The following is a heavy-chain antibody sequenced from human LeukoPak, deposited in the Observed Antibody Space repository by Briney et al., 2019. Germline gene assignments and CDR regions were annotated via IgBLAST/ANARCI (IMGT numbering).Heavy chain of an antibody. D-gene: IGHD6-19*01. CDR1: GDSSSNNY. Sequence: SETLSLTCTVSGDSSSNNYWTWIRQSPGKGLEWIGYFYYAGSTNYNPSLQSRVTMSVDTSKNQFSLELSSVTSADTAVYYCAQSSGRYLDNWGQGILVTVSS. V-gene: IGHV4-59*01. CDR3: AQSSGRYLDN. J-gene: IGHJ4*02. CDR2: FYYAGST.